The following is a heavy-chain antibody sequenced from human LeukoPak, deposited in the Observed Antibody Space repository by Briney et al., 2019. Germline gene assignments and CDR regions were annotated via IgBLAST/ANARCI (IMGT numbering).Heavy chain of an antibody. V-gene: IGHV3-11*01. CDR1: GFTFSDYY. D-gene: IGHD3-3*01. CDR3: ARAGDDFWSGYYLDY. CDR2: ISSSGSTI. J-gene: IGHJ4*02. Sequence: GGSLRLSCAASGFTFSDYYTSWIRQAPGKGLEWVSYISSSGSTIYYADSVKGRFTISRDNAKNSLYLQMNSLRAEDTAVYYCARAGDDFWSGYYLDYWGQGTLVTVSS.